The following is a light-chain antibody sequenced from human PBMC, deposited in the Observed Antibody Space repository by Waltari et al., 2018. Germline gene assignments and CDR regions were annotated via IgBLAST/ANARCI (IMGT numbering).Light chain of an antibody. V-gene: IGKV1-27*01. CDR2: SAY. J-gene: IGKJ1*01. CDR3: QAYQTAHPWT. CDR1: QDISDF. Sequence: DIQMTQSPSSLSASVGAGVAITCRASQDISDFLAWYQQKPGKPPKLLIYSAYTLQPGVPSRFSGRGLGTDFTLAISSLQPEDVATYYCQAYQTAHPWTFGQGTKVDIK.